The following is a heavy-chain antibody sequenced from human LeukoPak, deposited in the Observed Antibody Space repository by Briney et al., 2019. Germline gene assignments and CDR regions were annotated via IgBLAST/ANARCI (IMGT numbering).Heavy chain of an antibody. D-gene: IGHD2-2*01. V-gene: IGHV1-46*01. CDR2: INPSGGST. CDR1: GYTFTSYY. CDR3: ARVGVVVPAAMLNYYYYYMDV. J-gene: IGHJ6*03. Sequence: ASVKVSCKASGYTFTSYYMHWVRQAPGQGLEWMGIINPSGGSTSYAQKFQGRVTMTRDMSTSTVYMELSSLRPEDTAVYYCARVGVVVPAAMLNYYYYYMDVWGKGTTVTVSS.